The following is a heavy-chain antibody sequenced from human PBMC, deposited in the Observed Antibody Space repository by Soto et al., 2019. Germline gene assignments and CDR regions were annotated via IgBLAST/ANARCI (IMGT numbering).Heavy chain of an antibody. CDR3: AKEKISTSCCNWFDP. CDR2: IYHSGTT. Sequence: PSETLSLTCAVSGGSISSGGYSWSWIRQPPGKGLEWIGYIYHSGTTYYNPSLKSRVTISVDRSKNHFSLKLSSVTAEDTAAYYCAKEKISTSCCNWFDPWGQGTLVTVSS. J-gene: IGHJ5*02. V-gene: IGHV4-30-2*01. CDR1: GGSISSGGYS. D-gene: IGHD2-2*01.